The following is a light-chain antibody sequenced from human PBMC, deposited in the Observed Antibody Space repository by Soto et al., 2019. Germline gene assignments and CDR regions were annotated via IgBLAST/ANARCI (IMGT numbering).Light chain of an antibody. CDR3: QQYYSNPRT. V-gene: IGKV4-1*01. J-gene: IGKJ2*01. CDR1: QSIVSSSNYKNS. Sequence: DIVMTQSSDSLAVSLGERATINCKSSQSIVSSSNYKNSLAWYQQKPGRPPKLLIYWASSRESGVPDRFSGSGSETDFTLTISSLQAEDVAVYYCQQYYSNPRTFGQGTKLEIK. CDR2: WAS.